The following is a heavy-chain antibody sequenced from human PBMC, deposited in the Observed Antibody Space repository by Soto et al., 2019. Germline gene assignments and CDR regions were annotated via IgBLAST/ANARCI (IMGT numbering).Heavy chain of an antibody. CDR3: AKDSSSWYFFDP. Sequence: GGSLRLSCAASGFTFSSYAMHWVRQAPGKGLEWVAVISYDGSNKYYADSVKGRFTISRDNSKNTLYLQMNSLRAEDTAVYYCAKDSSSWYFFDPWGQGTLVTVSS. J-gene: IGHJ5*02. D-gene: IGHD6-13*01. V-gene: IGHV3-30-3*01. CDR1: GFTFSSYA. CDR2: ISYDGSNK.